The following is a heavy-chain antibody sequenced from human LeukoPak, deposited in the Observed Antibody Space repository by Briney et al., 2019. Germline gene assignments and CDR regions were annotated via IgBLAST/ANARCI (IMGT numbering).Heavy chain of an antibody. CDR2: ILPIFGTA. CDR3: ASFEYGI. V-gene: IGHV1-69*05. CDR1: GGTFSSYV. D-gene: IGHD4-17*01. Sequence: SVKVSCKASGGTFSSYVICWVRQAPGQGLEWMGEILPIFGTANYAQKFQGRVPITTDESTSTAYMQLSSLRSEDTAVYYCASFEYGIWGQGTLVTVS. J-gene: IGHJ4*02.